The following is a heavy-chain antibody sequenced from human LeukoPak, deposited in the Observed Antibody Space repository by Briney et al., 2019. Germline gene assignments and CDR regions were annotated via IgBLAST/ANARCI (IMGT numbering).Heavy chain of an antibody. V-gene: IGHV1-2*06. CDR2: INPNSGGT. D-gene: IGHD4-11*01. Sequence: ASVKVSCKASGYTFTGYYMHWVRQAPGQGLEWMGRINPNSGGTNYAQKFQGRVAMTRDTSISTAYMELSRLRSDDTAVYYCARDSDYSNYGLNWFDPWGQGTLVTVSS. CDR3: ARDSDYSNYGLNWFDP. J-gene: IGHJ5*02. CDR1: GYTFTGYY.